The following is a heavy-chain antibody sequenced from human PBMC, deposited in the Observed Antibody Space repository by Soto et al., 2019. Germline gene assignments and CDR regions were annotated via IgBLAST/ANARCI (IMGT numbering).Heavy chain of an antibody. Sequence: GGSLRLSCAASGFTFSDYYMSWIRQAPGKGLEWVSLIYSGGSTFYADSVKGRFTISRDNSKDTLFLQMNSLRAEDTAVYFCATYTSLDYWGQGTLLTVSS. V-gene: IGHV3-53*01. CDR2: IYSGGST. CDR1: GFTFSDYY. D-gene: IGHD2-2*02. CDR3: ATYTSLDY. J-gene: IGHJ4*02.